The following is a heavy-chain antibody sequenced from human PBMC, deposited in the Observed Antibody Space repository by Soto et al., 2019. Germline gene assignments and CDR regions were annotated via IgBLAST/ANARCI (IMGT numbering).Heavy chain of an antibody. CDR3: ARIEPGVTADL. J-gene: IGHJ1*01. Sequence: SETLSLTCTVSDASVWSDSYFWTWIRQPPGKGLEWIAYISHTGDTNYNPSLKSRVTISIDTSRNQFSLTVTSVTAADTAVSFCARIEPGVTADLRGQGSLVTVSS. CDR2: ISHTGDT. D-gene: IGHD3-10*01. V-gene: IGHV4-61*01. CDR1: DASVWSDSYF.